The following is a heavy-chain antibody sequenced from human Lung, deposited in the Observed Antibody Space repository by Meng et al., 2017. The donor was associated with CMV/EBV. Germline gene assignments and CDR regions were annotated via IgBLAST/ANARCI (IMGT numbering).Heavy chain of an antibody. CDR3: ARSRVLSSSPSRPPTYGMDV. J-gene: IGHJ6*01. CDR2: IIPILGRA. D-gene: IGHD2-2*01. CDR1: GGTSSSYV. V-gene: IGHV1-69*10. Sequence: SXXVSXKASGGTSSSYVISWVRQAPGQGLEWMGGIIPILGRANYGQKFQARVTITADKSTSTAHMELSSLRSEDTAVYYCARSRVLSSSPSRPPTYGMDVWXQGNXVT.